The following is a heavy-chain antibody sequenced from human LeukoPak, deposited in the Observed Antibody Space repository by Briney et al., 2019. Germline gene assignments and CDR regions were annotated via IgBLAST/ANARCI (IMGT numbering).Heavy chain of an antibody. D-gene: IGHD2-15*01. Sequence: PGGSLRLSCAASGFTFSNYAIHWVRQAPGKGLEYVSAISDNGGSTYYANSVKGRFTISRDNSKNTLYLQMGSLRDEDMAMYYCARSAGRFGSGGSCYDYWGQGTLVTVSS. V-gene: IGHV3-64*01. CDR1: GFTFSNYA. J-gene: IGHJ4*02. CDR2: ISDNGGST. CDR3: ARSAGRFGSGGSCYDY.